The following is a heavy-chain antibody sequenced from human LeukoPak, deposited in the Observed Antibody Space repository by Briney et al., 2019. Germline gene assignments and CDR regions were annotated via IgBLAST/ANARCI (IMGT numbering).Heavy chain of an antibody. Sequence: GGSLRLSCAASGFTFSSYGMHWVRQAPGKGLEGVAFIRYDGSNKYYADSVKGRFTISREHSSNTLFLQMSSLRTDDTAVYYCAKDPGLLWSRGGAFDIWGQGTLVTVSS. J-gene: IGHJ3*02. CDR2: IRYDGSNK. D-gene: IGHD3-10*01. CDR3: AKDPGLLWSRGGAFDI. V-gene: IGHV3-30*02. CDR1: GFTFSSYG.